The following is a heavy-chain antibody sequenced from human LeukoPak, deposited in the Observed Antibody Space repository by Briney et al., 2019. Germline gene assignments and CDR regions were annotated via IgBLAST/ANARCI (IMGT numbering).Heavy chain of an antibody. D-gene: IGHD6-19*01. Sequence: GASVKVSCKASGGTFSSYAISWVRQAPGQGLERMGGIIPIFSTANYAQKFQGRVTITADESTSTAYMEMSSLRSEDTAVYYCARTRLSGYSSGWGKDAFDIWGQGTMATVSS. V-gene: IGHV1-69*13. CDR3: ARTRLSGYSSGWGKDAFDI. J-gene: IGHJ3*02. CDR1: GGTFSSYA. CDR2: IIPIFSTA.